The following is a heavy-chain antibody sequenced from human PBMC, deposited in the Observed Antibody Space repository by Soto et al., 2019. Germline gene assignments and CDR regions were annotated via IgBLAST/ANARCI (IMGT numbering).Heavy chain of an antibody. CDR3: AGDRAGTAAAGRDY. D-gene: IGHD6-13*01. Sequence: EVQLVESGGGLVKPGGSLRLSCAASGFTFSSYSMNWVRQAPGKGLEWVSSISSSSSYIYYADSVKGRFTISRDNATHALYLQMNSRRAEDTAVYYCAGDRAGTAAAGRDYWGQGTLVTVSS. CDR1: GFTFSSYS. CDR2: ISSSSSYI. V-gene: IGHV3-21*01. J-gene: IGHJ4*02.